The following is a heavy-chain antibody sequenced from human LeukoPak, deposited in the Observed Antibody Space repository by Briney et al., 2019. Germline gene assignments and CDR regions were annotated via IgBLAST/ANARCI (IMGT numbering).Heavy chain of an antibody. D-gene: IGHD6-19*01. Sequence: GGSLRLSCAASGFTFSSYAMSWVRQAPGKGLEWVSAISGSGGSTYYADSVKGRLTISRDNSKNTLYLQMNSLRVEDTAAYYCANGYSSGWYGFGYWGQGTLVIVSS. J-gene: IGHJ4*02. CDR2: ISGSGGST. CDR1: GFTFSSYA. V-gene: IGHV3-23*01. CDR3: ANGYSSGWYGFGY.